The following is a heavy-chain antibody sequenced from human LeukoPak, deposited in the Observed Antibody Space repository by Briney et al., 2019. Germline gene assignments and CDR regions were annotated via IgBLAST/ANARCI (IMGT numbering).Heavy chain of an antibody. Sequence: GGSLRLYCPSSGFTFRSYAMHWVRQAPGKRLDWVAVISYDGSNKYYADSVKGRFTISRDNSKNTLYLQMNSLRAEDTAVYYCARDANYDSSGYYMGLDYWGQGTLVTVSS. CDR3: ARDANYDSSGYYMGLDY. J-gene: IGHJ4*02. CDR1: GFTFRSYA. V-gene: IGHV3-30*04. D-gene: IGHD3-22*01. CDR2: ISYDGSNK.